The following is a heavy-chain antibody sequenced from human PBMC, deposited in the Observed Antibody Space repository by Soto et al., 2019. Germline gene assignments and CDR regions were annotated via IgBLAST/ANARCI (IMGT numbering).Heavy chain of an antibody. J-gene: IGHJ6*03. CDR2: ISDSGGRT. Sequence: EVQLMEYGGGLVQPGGSLRLSCADSEFTLCSHGMSWVRQAPGRGLVWVSSISDSGGRTYYADSVKGRFTISRDYSKNTLYLQMYGLRAGDTAVYYCASQVLVTTDGSDDYYYMDCWSKGITVTVSS. D-gene: IGHD2-8*02. CDR3: ASQVLVTTDGSDDYYYMDC. CDR1: EFTLCSHG. V-gene: IGHV3-23*01.